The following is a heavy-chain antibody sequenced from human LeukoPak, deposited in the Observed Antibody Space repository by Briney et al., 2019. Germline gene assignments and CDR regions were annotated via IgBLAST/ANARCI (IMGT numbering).Heavy chain of an antibody. J-gene: IGHJ3*02. CDR3: ARFYYDSTPSAFDI. Sequence: GASVKVSCKASGYTFTSYDINWVRQATGQGLEWMGWMNPNSGNTGYAQKFQGRVTMTRNTSISTAYMELSSLRSEDTAVYYCARFYYDSTPSAFDIWGQGTIVTVSS. D-gene: IGHD3-22*01. V-gene: IGHV1-8*01. CDR2: MNPNSGNT. CDR1: GYTFTSYD.